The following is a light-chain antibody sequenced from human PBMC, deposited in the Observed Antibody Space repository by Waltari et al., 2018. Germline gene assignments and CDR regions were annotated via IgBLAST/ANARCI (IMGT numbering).Light chain of an antibody. CDR1: QSVRKY. V-gene: IGKV3-20*01. CDR2: NES. J-gene: IGKJ1*01. CDR3: QKYVNLPAT. Sequence: EIVLTQSPGTLSLSPGERATLSCRASQSVRKYLAWYHQKPGQAPRLLIYNESTRATGIPDRFSGSGSGTDFSLTIRRLEPEDFAVYYCQKYVNLPATFGQGTKVEIK.